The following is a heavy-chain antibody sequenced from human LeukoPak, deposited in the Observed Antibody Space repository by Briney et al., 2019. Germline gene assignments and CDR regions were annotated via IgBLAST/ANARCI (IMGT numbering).Heavy chain of an antibody. CDR3: ARGYDTTGYFSY. V-gene: IGHV7-4-1*02. CDR2: INTITGNP. Sequence: GASVKVSCKASGYTFTTYPIDWVRQAPGQRLEYMGWINTITGNPTYAQGFTGRFVFSSDTSVSTAYLQISNLKTEGTAVYYCARGYDTTGYFSYWGQGTLVTVSS. D-gene: IGHD3-22*01. J-gene: IGHJ4*02. CDR1: GYTFTTYP.